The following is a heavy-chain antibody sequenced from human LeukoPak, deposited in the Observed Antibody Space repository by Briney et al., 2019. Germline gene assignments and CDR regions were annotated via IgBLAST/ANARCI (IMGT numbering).Heavy chain of an antibody. V-gene: IGHV4-59*01. CDR3: ARESYSSGWYYFDY. Sequence: SETLSLTCAVYGGSFIDYYWSWIRQPPGKGLEWIGYIYYSGSTNYNPSLKSRVTISVDTSKNQFSLKLSSVTAADTAVYYCARESYSSGWYYFDYWGQGTLVTVSS. CDR1: GGSFIDYY. J-gene: IGHJ4*02. CDR2: IYYSGST. D-gene: IGHD6-19*01.